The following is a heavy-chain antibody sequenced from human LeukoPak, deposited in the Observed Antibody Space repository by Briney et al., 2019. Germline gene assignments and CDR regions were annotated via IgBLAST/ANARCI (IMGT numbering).Heavy chain of an antibody. CDR1: GFIFNSYG. J-gene: IGHJ4*02. D-gene: IGHD7-27*01. V-gene: IGHV3-23*01. CDR2: ITGSTRTT. CDR3: AREEGGKLGIDYYFDY. Sequence: GGSLRLSCAASGFIFNSYGMSWVRQAPGEGLEWVSGITGSTRTTYYADSVKGRFTISRDNAKNSLCLQMNSRRAEDTAMYYCAREEGGKLGIDYYFDYWGQGTLVTVSS.